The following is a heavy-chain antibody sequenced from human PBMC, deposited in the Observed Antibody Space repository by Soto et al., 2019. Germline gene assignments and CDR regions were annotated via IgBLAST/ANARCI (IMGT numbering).Heavy chain of an antibody. CDR1: GFTFSSYS. V-gene: IGHV3-48*02. CDR2: ISSSISTM. Sequence: EVQLVESGGGLVQPGGSLRLSCAASGFTFSSYSMNWVRQAPGKWLEWLSYISSSISTMHYADSVKGRFTISRDNAKNSLYLQINSLRDEDTAVYYCAREVRATAVADFYYCVQGTLVTVSS. CDR3: AREVRATAVADFYY. J-gene: IGHJ4*02. D-gene: IGHD5-18*01.